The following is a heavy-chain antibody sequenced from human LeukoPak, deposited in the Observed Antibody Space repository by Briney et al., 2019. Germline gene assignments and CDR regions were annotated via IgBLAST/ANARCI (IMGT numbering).Heavy chain of an antibody. Sequence: GGSLRHSCAASGFTFSSYSMNWVRQAPGKGLEWVSYISSSSSTIYYADSVKGRFTISRDNAKNSLYLQMNSLRAEDTAVYYCARHRYYYDSSGYYHPGYWGQGTLVTVSS. D-gene: IGHD3-22*01. CDR1: GFTFSSYS. J-gene: IGHJ4*02. CDR2: ISSSSSTI. CDR3: ARHRYYYDSSGYYHPGY. V-gene: IGHV3-48*04.